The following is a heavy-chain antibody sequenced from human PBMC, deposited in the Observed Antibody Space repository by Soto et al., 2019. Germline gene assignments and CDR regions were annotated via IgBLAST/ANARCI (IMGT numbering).Heavy chain of an antibody. CDR3: AKVLSSGSYSGALEY. Sequence: GGSLRLSCVASGFSITSFAMSWVRQAPGKGLEWASAISASGGSTYADSVKGRFTISRDNSKNTPYLQMNSLRVEDTAVYYCAKVLSSGSYSGALEYWGQGALVTVSS. V-gene: IGHV3-23*01. J-gene: IGHJ4*02. CDR2: ISASGGST. CDR1: GFSITSFA. D-gene: IGHD1-26*01.